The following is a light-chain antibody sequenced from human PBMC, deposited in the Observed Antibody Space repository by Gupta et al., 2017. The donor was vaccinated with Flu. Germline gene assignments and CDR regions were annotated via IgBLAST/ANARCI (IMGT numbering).Light chain of an antibody. CDR2: STN. Sequence: QTVVTQEPSFSLSPGGTVTVTCALNSGPVSSTYRPTWYQQTPAPPPLILVYSTNMRAAGVPDCCSGSVLATTAAITITGAEAEDDSYYDCEPFMSKDRWLFGGGTKLTVL. V-gene: IGLV8-61*02. CDR1: SGPVSSTYR. J-gene: IGLJ3*02. CDR3: EPFMSKDRWL.